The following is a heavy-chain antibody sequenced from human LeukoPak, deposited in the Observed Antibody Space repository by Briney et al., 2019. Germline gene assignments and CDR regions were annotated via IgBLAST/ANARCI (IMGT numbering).Heavy chain of an antibody. D-gene: IGHD5-12*01. CDR1: GFTFNKYW. J-gene: IGHJ4*02. CDR3: AKGAYDYIEIAYFDY. Sequence: GGSLRLSCAASGFTFNKYWMNWVRQAPGKGLEWVSLIFGSSGSTFYADSVKGGFTISRDKSKNTLYLQMNSLRAEDTAVYYCAKGAYDYIEIAYFDYWGQGSLVTVSS. V-gene: IGHV3-23*01. CDR2: IFGSSGST.